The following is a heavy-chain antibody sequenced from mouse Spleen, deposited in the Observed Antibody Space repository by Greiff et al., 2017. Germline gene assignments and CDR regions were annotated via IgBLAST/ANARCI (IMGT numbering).Heavy chain of an antibody. V-gene: IGHV1-20*01. J-gene: IGHJ2*01. Sequence: VQLKQSGPELVKPGDSVKISCKASGYSFTGYFMNWVMQSHGKSLEWIGRINPYNGDTFYNQKFKGKATLTVDKSSSTAHMELRSLTSEDSAVYYCARRGVPRDYFDYWGQGTTLTVSS. CDR2: INPYNGDT. CDR1: GYSFTGYF. CDR3: ARRGVPRDYFDY. D-gene: IGHD2-14*01.